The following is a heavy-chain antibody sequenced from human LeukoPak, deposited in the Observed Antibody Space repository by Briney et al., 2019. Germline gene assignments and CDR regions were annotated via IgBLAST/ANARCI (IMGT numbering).Heavy chain of an antibody. D-gene: IGHD6-6*01. CDR2: IKPDGSEK. J-gene: IGHJ4*02. Sequence: GGSLRLSCVVSGFIFSSHWMCWVRQAPGKGLEWVANIKPDGSEKYYVDSVKGRVTISRDNAKNSLYLQMNSLRAEDTAVYCCARDGRPLDYWGQGTLVTVSS. CDR1: GFIFSSHW. V-gene: IGHV3-7*01. CDR3: ARDGRPLDY.